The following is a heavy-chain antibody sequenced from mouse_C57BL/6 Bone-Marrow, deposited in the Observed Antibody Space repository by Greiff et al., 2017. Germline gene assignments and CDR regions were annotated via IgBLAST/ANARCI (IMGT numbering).Heavy chain of an antibody. D-gene: IGHD1-1*01. Sequence: QVQLQQPGAELVKPGASVKLSCKASGYTFTSYWMHWVKQRPGQGLEWIGTIHPNSGSTNYNEKFKSKATLTVDKSSSTAYMQLSSLTSEDSAVYYCARYITTVVATDYWGQGTTLTVSS. V-gene: IGHV1-64*01. J-gene: IGHJ2*01. CDR2: IHPNSGST. CDR3: ARYITTVVATDY. CDR1: GYTFTSYW.